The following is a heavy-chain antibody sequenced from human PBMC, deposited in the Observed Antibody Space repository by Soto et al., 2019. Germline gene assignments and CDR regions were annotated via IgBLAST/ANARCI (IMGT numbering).Heavy chain of an antibody. CDR3: ARDRKSYYDFWSGYFYYYYGMDV. Sequence: PGGSLRLSCAASGFTFSSYSMNWVRQAPGKGLEWVSSISSSSSYIYYADSVKGRFTISRDNSKNTLYLQMNSLRAEDTAVYYCARDRKSYYDFWSGYFYYYYGMDVWGQGTTVTV. J-gene: IGHJ6*02. CDR2: ISSSSSYI. CDR1: GFTFSSYS. V-gene: IGHV3-21*01. D-gene: IGHD3-3*01.